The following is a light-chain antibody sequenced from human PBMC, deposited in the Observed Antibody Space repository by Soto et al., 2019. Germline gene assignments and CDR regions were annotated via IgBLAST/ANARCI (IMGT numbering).Light chain of an antibody. CDR2: DAS. Sequence: EIVLTQSPATLSLSPRERATLSCRASQSIYSYLAWYQQKPGQAPRLLIYDASSRATGVPARFSASGSGTDFTLTISSLEPEDFAVYYCQQRSDWSRTFGRGTKLEIK. CDR3: QQRSDWSRT. J-gene: IGKJ2*01. V-gene: IGKV3-11*01. CDR1: QSIYSY.